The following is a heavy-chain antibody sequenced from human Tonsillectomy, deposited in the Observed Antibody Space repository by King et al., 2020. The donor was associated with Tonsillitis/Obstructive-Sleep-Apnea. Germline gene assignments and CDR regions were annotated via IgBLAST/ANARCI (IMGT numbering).Heavy chain of an antibody. J-gene: IGHJ5*02. CDR1: GYTFTSYG. CDR2: ISAYNGNT. V-gene: IGHV1-18*01. Sequence: VQLVESGAEVKKPGASVKVSCTASGYTFTSYGISWVRQAPGQGLEWMGWISAYNGNTNYAQKLQGRVTMTTDTSTSTAYMELRSLRSDDTAVYYCARSYGSGSYYNGWFDPWGQGNLVTVSS. D-gene: IGHD3-10*01. CDR3: ARSYGSGSYYNGWFDP.